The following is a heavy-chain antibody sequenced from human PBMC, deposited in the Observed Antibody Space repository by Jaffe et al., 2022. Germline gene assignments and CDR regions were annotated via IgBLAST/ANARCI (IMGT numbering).Heavy chain of an antibody. J-gene: IGHJ2*01. V-gene: IGHV3-74*01. CDR2: IDKHGETT. D-gene: IGHD3-10*01. CDR1: GFTFSNYW. Sequence: EVALVESGGGIVQPGGSLRLSCEASGFTFSNYWMHWVRQVPGKGLLWVSRIDKHGETTDYADSVKGRFIVSRDNAKKTVYLQMNSLRVEDTALYYCTRIPSYFLDSGTSYNWWYFDLWGRGNLVTVSS. CDR3: TRIPSYFLDSGTSYNWWYFDL.